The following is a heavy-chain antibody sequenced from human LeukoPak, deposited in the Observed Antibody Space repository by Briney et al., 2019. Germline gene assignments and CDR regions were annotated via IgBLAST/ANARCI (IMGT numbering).Heavy chain of an antibody. Sequence: PGRSLRLSCAASGFTFSSYGMHWVRQAPGKGLEWVAVIWYDGSNKYYADSVKGRFTISRDNSKNTLYLQMDSLRAEDTAVYYCARVRDVYGQFDYWGQGTLVTVSS. CDR3: ARVRDVYGQFDY. D-gene: IGHD5/OR15-5a*01. V-gene: IGHV3-33*01. J-gene: IGHJ4*02. CDR2: IWYDGSNK. CDR1: GFTFSSYG.